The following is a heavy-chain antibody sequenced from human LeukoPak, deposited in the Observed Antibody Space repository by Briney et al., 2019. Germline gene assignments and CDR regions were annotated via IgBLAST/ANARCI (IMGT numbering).Heavy chain of an antibody. CDR1: GGSFSGYY. D-gene: IGHD1-1*01. V-gene: IGHV4-34*01. CDR2: IYYSGST. J-gene: IGHJ5*02. Sequence: SETLSLTCAVYGGSFSGYYWGWIRQPPGKGLEWIGSIYYSGSTYYNPSLKSRVTISVDTSKNQFSLKLSSVTAADTAVYYCARGAKSWNDVEFDWFDPWGQGTLVTVSS. CDR3: ARGAKSWNDVEFDWFDP.